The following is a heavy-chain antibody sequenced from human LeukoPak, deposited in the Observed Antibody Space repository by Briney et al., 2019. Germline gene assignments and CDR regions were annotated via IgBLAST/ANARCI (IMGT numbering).Heavy chain of an antibody. CDR3: ARGDYYGSGSYCYFDY. CDR2: MNPNSGNT. J-gene: IGHJ4*02. Sequence: ASVRVSCKASGYTFTSYDINWVRQATGQGLEWMGWMNPNSGNTGYAQKFQGGVTMTRNTSISTAYMELSSLRSEDTAVYYCARGDYYGSGSYCYFDYWGQGTLVTVSS. CDR1: GYTFTSYD. D-gene: IGHD3-10*01. V-gene: IGHV1-8*01.